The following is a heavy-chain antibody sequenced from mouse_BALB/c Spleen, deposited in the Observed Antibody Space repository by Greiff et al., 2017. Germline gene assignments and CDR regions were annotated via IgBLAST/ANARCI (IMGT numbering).Heavy chain of an antibody. J-gene: IGHJ2*01. Sequence: EVKLQESGPGLVKPSQSLSLTCSVTGYSITSGYYWNWIRQFPGNKLEWMGYISYDGSNNYNPSLKNRISITRDTSKNQFFLKLNSVTTEDTATYYCARGVYDGYFDYWGQGTTLTVSS. CDR3: ARGVYDGYFDY. CDR2: ISYDGSN. V-gene: IGHV3-6*02. D-gene: IGHD2-3*01. CDR1: GYSITSGYY.